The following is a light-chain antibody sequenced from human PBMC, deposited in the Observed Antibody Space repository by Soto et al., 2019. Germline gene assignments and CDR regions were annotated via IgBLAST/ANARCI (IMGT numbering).Light chain of an antibody. J-gene: IGLJ3*02. V-gene: IGLV2-23*02. CDR1: SSDVGSYNF. CDR2: EVS. CDR3: FSYAGHRTRV. Sequence: QSALTQPASVSGSPGQSITISCTGTSSDVGSYNFVSWYQQHPGKAPKLIIYEVSKWPSGVSNRFCGSKSGNTASLTISGLQAEDEGAYYCFSYAGHRTRVFGRGTDVTVL.